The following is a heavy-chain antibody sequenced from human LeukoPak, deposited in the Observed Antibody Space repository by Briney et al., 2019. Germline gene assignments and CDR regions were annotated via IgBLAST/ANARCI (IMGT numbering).Heavy chain of an antibody. CDR3: ARDDPSHYYSSGWSFQH. J-gene: IGHJ1*01. D-gene: IGHD6-19*01. CDR2: IYQSGYT. CDR1: GGSVSSGAYY. Sequence: SQTLSLTCTVSGGSVSSGAYYWSWIRQPPGKGLEWIGYIYQSGYTYYNPSLKSRVTMSVDRSNNQFSLKLSSVTAADTAVYYCARDDPSHYYSSGWSFQHWGQGTLVTVSS. V-gene: IGHV4-30-2*01.